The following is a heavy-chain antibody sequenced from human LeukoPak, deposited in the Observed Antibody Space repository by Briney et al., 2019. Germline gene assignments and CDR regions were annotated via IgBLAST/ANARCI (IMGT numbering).Heavy chain of an antibody. CDR2: IISILGIA. J-gene: IGHJ6*02. D-gene: IGHD2-2*01. V-gene: IGHV1-69*04. CDR1: GGTLSSYA. Sequence: SVKVSCKASGGTLSSYAISWVRQAPGQGLEWMGRIISILGIANYAQKFQGRVTITADKSTSTAYMELSSLRSEDTAVYYCARAWALGYCSSTSCPYYGMDVWGQGTTVTVSS. CDR3: ARAWALGYCSSTSCPYYGMDV.